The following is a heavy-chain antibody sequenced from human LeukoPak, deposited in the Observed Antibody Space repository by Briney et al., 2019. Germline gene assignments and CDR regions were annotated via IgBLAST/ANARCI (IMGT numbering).Heavy chain of an antibody. CDR2: INPNSGGT. D-gene: IGHD3-10*01. J-gene: IGHJ4*02. CDR1: GYTFTGYY. V-gene: IGHV1-2*04. Sequence: ASVKVSCKASGYTFTGYYMHWVRQAPGQGLEWMGWINPNSGGTNYAQKFQGWVTMTRDTSISTAYMELSRLRSDDTAVYYCARDAALTYYYGSGSCPHYWGQGTLVTVSS. CDR3: ARDAALTYYYGSGSCPHY.